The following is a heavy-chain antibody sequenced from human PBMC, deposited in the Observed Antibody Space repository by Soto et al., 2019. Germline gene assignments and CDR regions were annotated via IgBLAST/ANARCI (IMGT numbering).Heavy chain of an antibody. CDR3: ARVVYFDRSAFGL. Sequence: NPGGSLRLSCAASGFTFSSYWMNWVRQAPGKGLEWVSSISGAGDYIYYADSVQGRFTISRDNAKNSVYLQMNSLRAEDTAVYYCARVVYFDRSAFGLWGQGTMVTVSS. V-gene: IGHV3-21*01. CDR1: GFTFSSYW. D-gene: IGHD3-22*01. CDR2: ISGAGDYI. J-gene: IGHJ3*01.